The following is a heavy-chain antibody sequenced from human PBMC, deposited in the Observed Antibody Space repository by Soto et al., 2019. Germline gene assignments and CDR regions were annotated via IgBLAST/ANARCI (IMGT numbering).Heavy chain of an antibody. Sequence: SDTLSLTCTFSGYSSFSTNNYWSWIRQHPGKGLEWIGYIYYSGSTYYNPSLKSRPAISVGTSKNQFSLKLSSVTAADTAVYYCARTVCSSASCYGYYYYGLDVWGQGTTVTVSS. CDR1: GYSSFSTNNY. J-gene: IGHJ6*02. V-gene: IGHV4-31*03. CDR3: ARTVCSSASCYGYYYYGLDV. CDR2: IYYSGST. D-gene: IGHD2-2*01.